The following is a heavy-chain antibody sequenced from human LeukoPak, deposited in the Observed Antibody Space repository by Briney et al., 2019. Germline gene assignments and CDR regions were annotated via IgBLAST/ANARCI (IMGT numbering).Heavy chain of an antibody. CDR1: GYSISSGYY. V-gene: IGHV4-38-2*02. Sequence: SETLSLTCTVSGYSISSGYYWGWIRQPPGKGLEWIGSIYHSGSTYYNPSLKSRVTISVDTSKNQFSLKLSSVTAADTAVYYCARGALLWFGELSRHFDYWGQGTLVTVSS. CDR2: IYHSGST. CDR3: ARGALLWFGELSRHFDY. J-gene: IGHJ4*02. D-gene: IGHD3-10*01.